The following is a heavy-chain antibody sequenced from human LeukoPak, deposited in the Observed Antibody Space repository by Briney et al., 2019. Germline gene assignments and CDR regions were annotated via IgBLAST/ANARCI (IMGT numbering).Heavy chain of an antibody. CDR1: GYSFTDYY. J-gene: IGHJ4*02. CDR2: INPNSGGT. Sequence: GASVKVSCKASGYSFTDYYMHWVRQAPGQGLEWMGRINPNSGGTNYAQKFQGRVTMTRDTSISTAYMELSRLRSDDTAVYYCARDLSSGWEGGGSESGDTDYWGQGTLVTVSS. CDR3: ARDLSSGWEGGGSESGDTDY. V-gene: IGHV1-2*06. D-gene: IGHD6-19*01.